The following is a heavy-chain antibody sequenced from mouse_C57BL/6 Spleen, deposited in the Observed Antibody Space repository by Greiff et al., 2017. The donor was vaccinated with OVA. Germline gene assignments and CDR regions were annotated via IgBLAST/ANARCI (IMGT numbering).Heavy chain of an antibody. CDR3: ARDYDYEGGFDY. V-gene: IGHV1-82*01. CDR2: IYPGDGDT. J-gene: IGHJ2*01. CDR1: GYAFSSSW. D-gene: IGHD2-4*01. Sequence: QVQLQQSGPELVKPGASVKISCKASGYAFSSSWMNWVKQRPGKGLEWIGRIYPGDGDTNYNGKFKGKATLTADKSSSTAYMQLSSLTSEDSAVYFCARDYDYEGGFDYWGQGTTLTVSS.